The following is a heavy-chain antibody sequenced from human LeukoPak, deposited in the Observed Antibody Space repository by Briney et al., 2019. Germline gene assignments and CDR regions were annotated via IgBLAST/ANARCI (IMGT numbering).Heavy chain of an antibody. D-gene: IGHD3-10*01. CDR2: IYHSGGT. V-gene: IGHV4-59*08. CDR1: GVSISSDY. Sequence: PSETLSLTCTVSGVSISSDYLSWIRQPPGKALEWIGNIYHSGGTNYSPPLKSRVNISVDTSKTKFSLKLSSVTAADTAVYYCARQGAGSYPDYWGQGTLVTVSS. J-gene: IGHJ4*02. CDR3: ARQGAGSYPDY.